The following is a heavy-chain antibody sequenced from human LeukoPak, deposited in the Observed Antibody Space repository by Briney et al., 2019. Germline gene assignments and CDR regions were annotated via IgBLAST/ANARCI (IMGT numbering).Heavy chain of an antibody. CDR2: IIPIFGTA. D-gene: IGHD3-10*01. J-gene: IGHJ4*02. CDR3: VRHTVGSGSYSDY. V-gene: IGHV1-69*01. CDR1: GGTFSSYA. Sequence: ASVKVSCKASGGTFSSYAISWVRQAPGQGLEWMGGIIPIFGTANYAQKFQGRVTITADESTSTAYMELSSLRSEDTAVYYCVRHTVGSGSYSDYWGQGTLVTVSS.